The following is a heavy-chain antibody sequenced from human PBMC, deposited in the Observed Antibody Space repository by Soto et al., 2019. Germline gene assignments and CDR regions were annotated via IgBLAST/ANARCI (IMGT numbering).Heavy chain of an antibody. CDR1: GGSISSGGYY. CDR2: IYYSGST. V-gene: IGHV4-31*03. J-gene: IGHJ4*02. Sequence: QVQLQESGPGLVKPSQTLSLTCTVSGGSISSGGYYWSWSRQHPGKGLEWIGYIYYSGSTYYNPSLKRRLTISVDTSKNQFSLKLSSVTAADTAVYYCARGGVGELSLVAYWGQGTLVTVSS. CDR3: ARGGVGELSLVAY. D-gene: IGHD3-16*02.